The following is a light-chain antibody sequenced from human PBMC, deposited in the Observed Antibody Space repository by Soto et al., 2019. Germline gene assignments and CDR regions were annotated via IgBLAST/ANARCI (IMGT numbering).Light chain of an antibody. J-gene: IGLJ1*01. CDR3: ETWDDSLSGYV. CDR2: SNS. V-gene: IGLV1-47*02. CDR1: SSNIGSNY. Sequence: SVLTQPPSASGTPGQRVTISCSGSSSNIGSNYVYWYQQLPGAAPKLLIYSNSQRPSGVPDRFSGSKSGTSASLAISGLRSEDEADYYCETWDDSLSGYVFGAGTKVTVL.